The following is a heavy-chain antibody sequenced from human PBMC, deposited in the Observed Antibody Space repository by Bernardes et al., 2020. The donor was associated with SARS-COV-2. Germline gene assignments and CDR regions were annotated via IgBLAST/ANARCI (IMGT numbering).Heavy chain of an antibody. J-gene: IGHJ5*02. CDR2: FDPEDGET. Sequence: ASVKVSCKVSGYTLTALSMHWVRQAPGKGLEWMGGFDPEDGETIYAQKFQGRVTMTEDTSTDTAYMELSSLRSEDTAVYYCATAPSSGERHNWFDPWGQGTLVTVSA. V-gene: IGHV1-24*01. CDR3: ATAPSSGERHNWFDP. D-gene: IGHD2-21*01. CDR1: GYTLTALS.